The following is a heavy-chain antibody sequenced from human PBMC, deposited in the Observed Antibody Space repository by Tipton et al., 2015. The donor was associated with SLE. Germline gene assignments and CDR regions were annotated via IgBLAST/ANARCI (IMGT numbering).Heavy chain of an antibody. D-gene: IGHD6-6*01. CDR3: VKGPRDSSSWSEYFQH. Sequence: SLRLSCAASGFTFSSYAMHWVRQAPGKGLEWVAFIRYDGSNKYYADSVKGRFTISRDNSKNTPYLQMSSLRAEDTAVYYCVKGPRDSSSWSEYFQHWGQGTLVTVSS. V-gene: IGHV3-30*14. CDR1: GFTFSSYA. CDR2: IRYDGSNK. J-gene: IGHJ1*01.